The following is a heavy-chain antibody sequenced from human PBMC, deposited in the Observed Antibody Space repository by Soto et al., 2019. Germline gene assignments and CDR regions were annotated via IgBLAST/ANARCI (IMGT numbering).Heavy chain of an antibody. CDR1: GDFISSYY. J-gene: IGHJ4*02. V-gene: IGHV4-59*01. CDR3: ARGKSGYYPYFDN. CDR2: FYYSGST. D-gene: IGHD3-22*01. Sequence: SETLSLTCTVSGDFISSYYWSWIRQPRGKGLEWIGYFYYSGSTNYNPSLKSRVTISVDTSKKQFSLQLRSVTAADTAVYFCARGKSGYYPYFDNWGQGTLVTVSS.